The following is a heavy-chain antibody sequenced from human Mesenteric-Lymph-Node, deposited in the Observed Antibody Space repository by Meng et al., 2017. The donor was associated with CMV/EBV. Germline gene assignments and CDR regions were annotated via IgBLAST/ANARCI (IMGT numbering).Heavy chain of an antibody. CDR3: ARDSGGYFINLDY. Sequence: SETLSLTCTVSGGSISSYYWSWIRQPPGKGLEWIGYVYYSGSTNYNPSLKSRVTISVDTSKNQFSLKLSSVIAADTAVYYCARDSGGYFINLDYWGQGTLVTVSS. CDR1: GGSISSYY. V-gene: IGHV4-59*01. D-gene: IGHD3-22*01. J-gene: IGHJ4*02. CDR2: VYYSGST.